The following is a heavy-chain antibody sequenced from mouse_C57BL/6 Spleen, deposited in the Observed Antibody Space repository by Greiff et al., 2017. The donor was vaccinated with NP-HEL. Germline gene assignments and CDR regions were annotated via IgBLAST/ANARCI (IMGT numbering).Heavy chain of an antibody. CDR3: ARPKLPAWFAY. Sequence: EVHLVESGGGLVKPGGSLKLSCAASGFTFSDYGMHWVRQAPEKGLEWVAYISSGSSTIYYADTVKGLFTISRDNAKNTLCLQMTSLRSEDTAMYYCARPKLPAWFAYWGQGTLVTVSA. CDR2: ISSGSSTI. V-gene: IGHV5-17*01. J-gene: IGHJ3*01. CDR1: GFTFSDYG.